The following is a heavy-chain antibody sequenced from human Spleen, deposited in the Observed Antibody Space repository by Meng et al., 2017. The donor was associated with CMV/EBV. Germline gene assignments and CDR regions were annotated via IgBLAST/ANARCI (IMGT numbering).Heavy chain of an antibody. CDR1: GFNVSSDY. J-gene: IGHJ4*02. Sequence: GGSLRLSCAASGFNVSSDYMSWVRQIPGKGPAWVSTFYPYGSTYYADSVKGRFTISRDTSKNTVYLQMHSLRAEDTAVYYCTKYAFWSGFSNWGQGALVTVSS. V-gene: IGHV3-66*02. D-gene: IGHD3-3*01. CDR3: TKYAFWSGFSN. CDR2: FYPYGST.